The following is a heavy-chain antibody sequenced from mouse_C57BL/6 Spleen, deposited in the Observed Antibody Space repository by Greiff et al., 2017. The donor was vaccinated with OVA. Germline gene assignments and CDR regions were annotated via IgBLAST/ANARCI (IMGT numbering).Heavy chain of an antibody. CDR1: GFNIKDYY. Sequence: EVKLMESGAELVKPGASVKLSCTASGFNIKDYYMHWVKQRPEQGLEWIGRIDPEDGETKYAPKFQGKATITADTSSNTAYLQLSSLTSEDTAVEYCAREDYGSSPFDYWGQGTTLTVSS. CDR2: IDPEDGET. CDR3: AREDYGSSPFDY. D-gene: IGHD1-1*01. J-gene: IGHJ2*01. V-gene: IGHV14-2*01.